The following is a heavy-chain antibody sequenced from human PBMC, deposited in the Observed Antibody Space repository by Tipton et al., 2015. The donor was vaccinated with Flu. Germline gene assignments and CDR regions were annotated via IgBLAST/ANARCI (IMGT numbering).Heavy chain of an antibody. J-gene: IGHJ5*02. CDR2: IYPGDSDT. D-gene: IGHD5-18*01. Sequence: QLVQSGAEVKKPGESLKISCKGSGYSFTSYWIGWVRQMPGKGLEWMGIIYPGDSDTRYSPSFQGQVTISADKSISTAYLQWSSLKASAPAMFFCAGHGYRYGYGSINWFDPWGQGTLVTVSS. CDR3: AGHGYRYGYGSINWFDP. CDR1: GYSFTSYW. V-gene: IGHV5-51*01.